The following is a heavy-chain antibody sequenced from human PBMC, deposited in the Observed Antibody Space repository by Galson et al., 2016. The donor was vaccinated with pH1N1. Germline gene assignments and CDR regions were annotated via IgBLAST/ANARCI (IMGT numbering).Heavy chain of an antibody. CDR1: GGSTKSSDYY. CDR2: IYYSGIT. CDR3: LRHPRFSSRRAVDFDY. V-gene: IGHV4-39*01. J-gene: IGHJ4*02. Sequence: ETLSLTCSVYGGSTKSSDYYWGWVRQPPGKGLEWIASIYYSGITYYKASLKSRLLISVDTSKNQFSLRLTSVTAADTAVYYCLRHPRFSSRRAVDFDYWGQGIQVIVSS.